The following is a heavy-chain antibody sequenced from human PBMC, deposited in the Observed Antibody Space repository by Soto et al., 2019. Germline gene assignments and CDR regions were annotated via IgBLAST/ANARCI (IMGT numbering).Heavy chain of an antibody. D-gene: IGHD6-13*01. V-gene: IGHV3-9*01. Sequence: GGSLRLSCAASGFTFDDYAMHWVRQAPWKGLEWVSGISWNSGSIGYADSVKGRFTISRDNAKNSLYLQMNSLRAEDTALYYCAKSSIAAAGSPQQTYYFDYWGQGTLVTVSS. CDR3: AKSSIAAAGSPQQTYYFDY. CDR1: GFTFDDYA. CDR2: ISWNSGSI. J-gene: IGHJ4*02.